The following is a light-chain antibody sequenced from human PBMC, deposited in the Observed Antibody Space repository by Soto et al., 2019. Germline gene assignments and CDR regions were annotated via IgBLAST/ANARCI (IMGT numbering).Light chain of an antibody. CDR1: SSDVGSYNL. J-gene: IGLJ1*01. V-gene: IGLV2-23*02. CDR2: EVS. Sequence: QSALTQPASVSGSPGQSITISCTGTSSDVGSYNLVSRYQQHPGKAPKLRIYEVSKRPSGVSNRFSGYKSGNTAYLTISGLQAEDEADYYCCSYAGSSTLVFGTGTKLTVL. CDR3: CSYAGSSTLV.